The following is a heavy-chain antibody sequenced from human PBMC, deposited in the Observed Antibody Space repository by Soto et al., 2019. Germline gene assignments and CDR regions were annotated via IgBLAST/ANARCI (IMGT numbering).Heavy chain of an antibody. J-gene: IGHJ4*02. CDR2: IYYNGHT. D-gene: IGHD2-21*01. Sequence: QVQLQESGPGLVKPSQSLSLTCTVSGGSVSSGGYYWSWIRQHPGNGLEWIGSIYYNGHTYYNPSLKSRLNISIDTSKNQFSLKLSSVTAADTAVYYCARLFTDEYFDYWGQGALVTVSS. CDR3: ARLFTDEYFDY. V-gene: IGHV4-31*03. CDR1: GGSVSSGGYY.